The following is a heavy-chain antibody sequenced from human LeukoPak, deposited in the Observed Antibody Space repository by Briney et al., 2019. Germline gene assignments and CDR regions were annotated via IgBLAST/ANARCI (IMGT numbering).Heavy chain of an antibody. Sequence: PSETLSLTCTVSGGSISSYYWSWIRQPPGKGLEWIGYIYYSGSTNYNPSLKSRVTISVDASKNQFSLKLSSVTAADTAVYYCARIGHEDYYFDYWGQGTLVTVSS. V-gene: IGHV4-59*01. CDR2: IYYSGST. CDR1: GGSISSYY. CDR3: ARIGHEDYYFDY. J-gene: IGHJ4*02.